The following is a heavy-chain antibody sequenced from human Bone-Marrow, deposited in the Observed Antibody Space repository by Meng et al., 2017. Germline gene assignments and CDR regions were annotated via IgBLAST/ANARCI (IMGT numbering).Heavy chain of an antibody. CDR1: GGSISTSGYY. Sequence: QPQLQESGPGLVRPSEARSLTCSVSGGSISTSGYYWGWIRQPPGKGREWIGSIGHSGFTYYTPSLKSRVTVSIDTSRNQFSLWLTSVTAADTAVYYCVRSSAWVRTGFDPWGQGTLVTVSS. CDR2: IGHSGFT. D-gene: IGHD6-19*01. CDR3: VRSSAWVRTGFDP. J-gene: IGHJ5*02. V-gene: IGHV4-39*01.